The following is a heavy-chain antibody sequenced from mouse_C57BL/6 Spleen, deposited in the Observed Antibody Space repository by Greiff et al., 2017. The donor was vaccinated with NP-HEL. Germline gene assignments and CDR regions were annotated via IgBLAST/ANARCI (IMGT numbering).Heavy chain of an antibody. J-gene: IGHJ2*01. CDR2: IHPNSGSP. CDR1: GYTFTSYW. Sequence: VQLQQPGAELVKPGASVKLSCKASGYTFTSYWMHWVKQRPGPGLEWIGMIHPNSGSPNYNEKFKSKATLTVDKSSSPAYMQLSSLTSEDSAVYYCRAIYDGYFPFDYWGQGTTLTVSS. CDR3: RAIYDGYFPFDY. V-gene: IGHV1-64*01. D-gene: IGHD2-3*01.